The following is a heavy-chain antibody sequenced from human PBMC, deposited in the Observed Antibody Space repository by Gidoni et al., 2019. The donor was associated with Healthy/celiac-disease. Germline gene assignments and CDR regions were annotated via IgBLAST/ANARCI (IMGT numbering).Heavy chain of an antibody. J-gene: IGHJ4*02. CDR2: INHSGST. V-gene: IGHV4-34*01. CDR3: AREEIAVAGYDY. CDR1: GGSFSGYY. D-gene: IGHD6-19*01. Sequence: QVQLQQWGAGRLKLSETLSLTCAVYGGSFSGYYWSWIRQPPGKGLEWIGEINHSGSTNYNPSLKSRVTISVDTSKNQCSLKLSSVTAADTAVFYCAREEIAVAGYDYWGQGTLVTVS.